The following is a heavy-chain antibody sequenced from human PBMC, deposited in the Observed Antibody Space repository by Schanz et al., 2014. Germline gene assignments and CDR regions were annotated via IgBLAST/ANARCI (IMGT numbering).Heavy chain of an antibody. Sequence: EVQLVESGGGLVQPGGSLRLSCAASGFTFTGHWMSWVRQAPGKGLEWVANIKEDGSKKYYVDSVRGRFTISRDNAKNSLYLQLNSLTAEDTAVYHCARQRSYFYAMDVWGQGTTVTVSS. CDR2: IKEDGSKK. CDR3: ARQRSYFYAMDV. J-gene: IGHJ6*02. V-gene: IGHV3-7*01. CDR1: GFTFTGHW.